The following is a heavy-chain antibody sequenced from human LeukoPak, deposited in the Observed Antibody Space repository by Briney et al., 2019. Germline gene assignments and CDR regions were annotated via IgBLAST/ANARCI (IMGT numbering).Heavy chain of an antibody. CDR3: AKGGFYGDWFDP. D-gene: IGHD4-17*01. V-gene: IGHV1-69*04. J-gene: IGHJ5*02. CDR2: IIPILGIA. CDR1: GGTFSSYA. Sequence: SVKVSCKASGGTFSSYAISWVRQAPGQGLEWMGRIIPILGIANYAQKFRGRVTITADKSTSTAYMELSSLRSEDTAVYYCAKGGFYGDWFDPWGQGTLVTVSS.